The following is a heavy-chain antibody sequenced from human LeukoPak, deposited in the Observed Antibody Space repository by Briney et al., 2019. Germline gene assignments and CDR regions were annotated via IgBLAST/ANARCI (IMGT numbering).Heavy chain of an antibody. CDR1: GGSITSHY. Sequence: SETLSLTCTVSGGSITSHYWNWIRQPPGKGLEWLAFIHYSWSTNYNPSLKSRVIISIDTSKNQFSLKLTSVTAADTAVYYCARGSSDSSGYYNWFDRWGQGTLVTVSS. CDR2: IHYSWST. V-gene: IGHV4-59*11. J-gene: IGHJ5*02. CDR3: ARGSSDSSGYYNWFDR. D-gene: IGHD3-22*01.